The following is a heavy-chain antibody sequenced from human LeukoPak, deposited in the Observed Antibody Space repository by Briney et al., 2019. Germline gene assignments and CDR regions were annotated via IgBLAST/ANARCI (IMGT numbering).Heavy chain of an antibody. Sequence: SETLSLTCAVYGGSFSGYYWSWIRQPPGKGLEWIGEINHSGSTNYNPSLKRRVTISVDTSKNQFSLKLSSVTAADTAVYYCARVRRYCSGGSCYSYGMDVWGKGTTVTVSS. D-gene: IGHD2-15*01. V-gene: IGHV4-34*01. J-gene: IGHJ6*04. CDR1: GGSFSGYY. CDR3: ARVRRYCSGGSCYSYGMDV. CDR2: INHSGST.